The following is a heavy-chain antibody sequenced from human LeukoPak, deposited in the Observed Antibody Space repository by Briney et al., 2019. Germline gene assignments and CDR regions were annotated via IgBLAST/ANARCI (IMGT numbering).Heavy chain of an antibody. V-gene: IGHV3-33*05. CDR1: GFNLRRYG. CDR3: ARGVASTISWAVAATVDH. Sequence: GGSLRLSCAASGFNLRRYGMHWGRQAPGRGPQWGAVLSSDGRTAYYEDSFKGRVSFSRDDSLNTLFLEFNSLRLDDTAVYYCARGVASTISWAVAATVDHWGLGTLVTVSS. CDR2: LSSDGRTA. D-gene: IGHD6-19*01. J-gene: IGHJ4*02.